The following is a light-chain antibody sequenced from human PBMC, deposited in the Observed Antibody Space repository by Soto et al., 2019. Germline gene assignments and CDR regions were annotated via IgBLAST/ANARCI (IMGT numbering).Light chain of an antibody. CDR2: DVS. CDR1: SSDVGGYNS. CDR3: SSYAASSNYV. Sequence: QSVLTQPPSASGSPGQSVATSCTGTSSDVGGYNSVSWYQQHPGKAPKLMIYDVSKRPSGVPDRFSGSKSGNTASLTVSGLQAEDEADYYCSSYAASSNYVFGTGTKVTVL. V-gene: IGLV2-8*01. J-gene: IGLJ1*01.